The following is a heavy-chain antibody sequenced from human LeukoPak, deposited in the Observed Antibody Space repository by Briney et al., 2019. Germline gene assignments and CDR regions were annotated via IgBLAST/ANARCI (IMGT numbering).Heavy chain of an antibody. Sequence: SETLSLTCAVYGGSFSGYYWSWIRRPPGEGLEWIGEINHSGSTNYNPSLKSRVTISVDTSKNQFSLKLSSVTAADTAVYYCARGRKTGYSSGWSDYWGQGTLVTVSS. D-gene: IGHD6-19*01. J-gene: IGHJ4*02. CDR3: ARGRKTGYSSGWSDY. CDR2: INHSGST. V-gene: IGHV4-34*01. CDR1: GGSFSGYY.